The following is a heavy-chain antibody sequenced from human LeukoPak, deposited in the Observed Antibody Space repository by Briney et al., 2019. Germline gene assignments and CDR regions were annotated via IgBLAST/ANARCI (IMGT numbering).Heavy chain of an antibody. J-gene: IGHJ1*01. Sequence: ASVKVSCKASGGTFSSYAISWVRQAPGQGLEWMGGIIPIFGTANYAQKFQGRVTITTDESTSTAYMELSSLRSEDTAVYYCARVSEYYYDSSSESWGQGTLVTVSS. CDR3: ARVSEYYYDSSSES. D-gene: IGHD3-22*01. CDR1: GGTFSSYA. V-gene: IGHV1-69*05. CDR2: IIPIFGTA.